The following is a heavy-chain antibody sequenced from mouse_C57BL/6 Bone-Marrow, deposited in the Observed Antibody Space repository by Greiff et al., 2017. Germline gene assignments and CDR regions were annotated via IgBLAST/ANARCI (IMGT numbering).Heavy chain of an antibody. V-gene: IGHV1-74*01. D-gene: IGHD2-1*01. CDR3: GISTICYGAF. CDR2: IHPSDSDT. Sequence: QVQLQQPGAELVKPGASVKVSCKASGYTFTSYWMHWVKQRPGQGLEWIGRIHPSDSDTNYNQKFKGKATLIVDKSASTAYMQLSSLTSEDSAVYCCGISTICYGAFWGKGTMVTVSA. CDR1: GYTFTSYW. J-gene: IGHJ3*01.